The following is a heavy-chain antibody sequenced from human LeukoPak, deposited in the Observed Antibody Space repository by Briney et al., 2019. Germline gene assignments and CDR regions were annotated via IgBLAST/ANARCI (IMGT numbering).Heavy chain of an antibody. V-gene: IGHV3-11*06. CDR1: GFTFSDYY. CDR2: ISGSSGYT. CDR3: AGGTGTTAYFDY. D-gene: IGHD1-1*01. J-gene: IGHJ4*02. Sequence: GGSLRLSCEASGFTFSDYYMSWVRQAPGQGLEWVSYISGSSGYTKYADSVKGRFTTSRDNAKNSLYLQVNSLRAEDTAVYYCAGGTGTTAYFDYWGQGTPVTVSS.